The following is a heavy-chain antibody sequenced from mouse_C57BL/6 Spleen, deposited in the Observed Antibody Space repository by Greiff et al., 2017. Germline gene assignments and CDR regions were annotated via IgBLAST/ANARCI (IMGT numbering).Heavy chain of an antibody. V-gene: IGHV1-61*01. CDR1: GYTFTSYW. Sequence: QVQLQQPGAELVRPGSSVKLSCKASGYTFTSYWMDWVKQRPGQGLEWIGNIYPSDSETHYNQKFTGKATLTVEKSSSTAYMQLSSLTSEDSAVYYGERENWGCSYDDWGQGTTLTVSS. CDR2: IYPSDSET. CDR3: ERENWGCSYDD. D-gene: IGHD1-1*01. J-gene: IGHJ2*01.